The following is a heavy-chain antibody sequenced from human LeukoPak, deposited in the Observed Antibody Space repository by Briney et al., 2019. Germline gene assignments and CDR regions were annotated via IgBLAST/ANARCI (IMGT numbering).Heavy chain of an antibody. CDR2: INANSGGT. CDR3: ARDCGYDSQRMNYFDY. V-gene: IGHV1-2*02. D-gene: IGHD5-12*01. J-gene: IGHJ4*02. CDR1: GYTFTAYY. Sequence: ASVKVSCKASGYTFTAYYMHWVRQAPGQGREWRGWINANSGGTDYAQKFQGRGTMTRDTSTSTAYMELSSLRSDDTAVYYCARDCGYDSQRMNYFDYWGQGTPVTVSS.